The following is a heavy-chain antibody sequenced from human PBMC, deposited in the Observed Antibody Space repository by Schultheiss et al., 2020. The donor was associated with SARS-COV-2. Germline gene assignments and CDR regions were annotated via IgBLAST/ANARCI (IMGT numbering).Heavy chain of an antibody. CDR3: ARHVNTWNDRGYYYYGMDV. J-gene: IGHJ6*02. CDR2: INHSGST. V-gene: IGHV4-34*01. CDR1: GGSFSGYY. D-gene: IGHD1-1*01. Sequence: SETLSLTCAVYGGSFSGYYWSWIRQPPGKGLEWIGEINHSGSTNYNPSLKSRVTISVDTSKNQFSLKLTSVTAADTAVYYCARHVNTWNDRGYYYYGMDVWGPGTTVTVSS.